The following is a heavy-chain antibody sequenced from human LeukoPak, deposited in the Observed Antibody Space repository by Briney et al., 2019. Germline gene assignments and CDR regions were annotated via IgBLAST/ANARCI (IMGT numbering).Heavy chain of an antibody. CDR2: ISGSGGST. D-gene: IGHD3-22*01. V-gene: IGHV3-23*01. J-gene: IGHJ4*02. CDR3: AKDTSWYYDSSGYPDY. CDR1: GFTFSSYA. Sequence: LAGGSLRLSCAASGFTFSSYAMSWVRQAPGKGLEWVSAISGSGGSTYYADSVKGRFTISRDNSKNTLYLQMNSLRAEDTAVYYCAKDTSWYYDSSGYPDYWGQGTLVTVSS.